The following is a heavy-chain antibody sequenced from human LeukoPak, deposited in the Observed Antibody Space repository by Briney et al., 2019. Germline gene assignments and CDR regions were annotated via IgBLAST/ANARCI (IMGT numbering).Heavy chain of an antibody. CDR2: IYYSGST. CDR1: GGSFSSYY. V-gene: IGHV4-59*08. Sequence: PSETLSLTCTASGGSFSSYYWSWIRQPPGKGREGIGYIYYSGSTNYNPSLKSRVTISVDTSKNQFSLKLSSVTAADTAVYYCARFSRFTGYNWFDPWGQGALVTVSS. D-gene: IGHD3-3*01. J-gene: IGHJ5*02. CDR3: ARFSRFTGYNWFDP.